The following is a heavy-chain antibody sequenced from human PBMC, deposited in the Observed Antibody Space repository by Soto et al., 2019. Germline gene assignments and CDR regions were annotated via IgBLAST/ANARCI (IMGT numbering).Heavy chain of an antibody. CDR1: GFTFSSYD. Sequence: QVQLVESGGGVGQPGRSLRLSCAASGFTFSSYDMHWVRQAPGKGLEWVAIISFDGSNKYYADSVKGRFTISRDNSKNTLYVQMNSLRAEDTAVYHCAKQGPRYSYAMDVWGQGTTVTVSS. V-gene: IGHV3-30*18. J-gene: IGHJ6*02. CDR2: ISFDGSNK. CDR3: AKQGPRYSYAMDV.